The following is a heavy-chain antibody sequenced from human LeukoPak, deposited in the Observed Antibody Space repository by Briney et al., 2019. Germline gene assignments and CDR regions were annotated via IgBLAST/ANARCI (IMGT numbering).Heavy chain of an antibody. D-gene: IGHD1-26*01. J-gene: IGHJ4*02. Sequence: GGSLRLSCAASGFTVSSNYMNWVRQAPGKGLELVANIKQDGSEKYYVDSVQGRFTISRDNAKNSLYLQMNSLRVEDTAVYYCARRIVGPSSGGDYWGQGTPVTVSS. CDR1: GFTVSSNY. CDR2: IKQDGSEK. V-gene: IGHV3-7*01. CDR3: ARRIVGPSSGGDY.